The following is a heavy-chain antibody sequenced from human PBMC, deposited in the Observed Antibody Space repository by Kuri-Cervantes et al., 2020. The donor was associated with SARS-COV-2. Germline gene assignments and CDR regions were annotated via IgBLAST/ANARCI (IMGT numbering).Heavy chain of an antibody. Sequence: GESLKISCAASGFTFSSYAMHWVRQAPGKGLEWLAVISYDGSNADSVKGRFTISRDNSKNTLFLQINSLKAEDTAVYYCARETLVVAAGRSIRGGFDSWGQGTLVTVSS. CDR3: ARETLVVAAGRSIRGGFDS. V-gene: IGHV3-30*04. CDR2: ISYDGSN. J-gene: IGHJ5*01. D-gene: IGHD2-2*01. CDR1: GFTFSSYA.